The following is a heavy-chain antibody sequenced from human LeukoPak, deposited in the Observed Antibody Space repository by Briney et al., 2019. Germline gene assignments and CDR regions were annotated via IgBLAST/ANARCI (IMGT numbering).Heavy chain of an antibody. J-gene: IGHJ5*02. CDR2: INTDGSSI. CDR1: GFTFSSYW. CDR3: ARDWWIDP. V-gene: IGHV3-74*01. Sequence: GGSLRLSCVASGFTFSSYWMHWVRHAPGKGPVWVSRINTDGSSINYADSVKGRFTISRDNAKNTLYLQMNSLRVEDTAVYYCARDWWIDPWGQGTLVTVSS.